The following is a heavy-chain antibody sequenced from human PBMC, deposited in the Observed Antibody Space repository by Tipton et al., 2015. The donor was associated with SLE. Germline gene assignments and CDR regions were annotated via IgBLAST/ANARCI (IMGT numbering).Heavy chain of an antibody. J-gene: IGHJ3*02. V-gene: IGHV4-34*01. CDR2: INHSGTT. CDR1: GGSIGYYF. D-gene: IGHD3-3*01. Sequence: TLSLTCSVSGGSIGYYFWSWIRQLPDKGLEWIGEINHSGTTNCNPSLKSRVTISVDTSKNQFSLKLSSVTAADTAVYYCARGGSKHYDFWGRQMGPHAFDIWGQETKVTVSS. CDR3: ARGGSKHYDFWGRQMGPHAFDI.